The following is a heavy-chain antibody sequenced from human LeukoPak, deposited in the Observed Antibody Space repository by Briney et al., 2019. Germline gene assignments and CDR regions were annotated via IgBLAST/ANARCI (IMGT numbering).Heavy chain of an antibody. D-gene: IGHD5-12*01. V-gene: IGHV4-59*11. J-gene: IGHJ4*02. Sequence: SETLSLTCTVSGGSISSHYWSWIRQPPGKGLEWIGYIYYSGSTNYNPSLKSRVTISVDTSKNQFSLKLSSVTAADMAVYYCARDGGGYDYGGFDYWGQGTLVTVSS. CDR3: ARDGGGYDYGGFDY. CDR2: IYYSGST. CDR1: GGSISSHY.